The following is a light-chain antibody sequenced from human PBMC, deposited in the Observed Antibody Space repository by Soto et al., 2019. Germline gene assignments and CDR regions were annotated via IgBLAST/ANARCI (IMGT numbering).Light chain of an antibody. CDR2: DAS. Sequence: EIVLTQSPGTLSLSPGERATLSCRASQSVSSSSLAWYQHKPGQAPRLLIYDASSRATGIPDRFSGSGSGTDFTLTISRLEPEDFGVYYCQQYGSSPPITFGQGTRLEIK. V-gene: IGKV3-20*01. CDR1: QSVSSSS. CDR3: QQYGSSPPIT. J-gene: IGKJ5*01.